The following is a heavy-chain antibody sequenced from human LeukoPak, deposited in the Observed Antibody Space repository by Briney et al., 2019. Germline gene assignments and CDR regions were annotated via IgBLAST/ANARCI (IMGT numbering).Heavy chain of an antibody. CDR3: ARGGVPATEFDY. Sequence: PSETLSLTCTVSGGSMSSHYWTWIRQPPGKGLEWIGSIYHSGNTYYNPSLKSRVTISVDTSKNQFSLKLSSVTAADTAVYYCARGGVPATEFDYWGQGTLVTVSS. J-gene: IGHJ4*02. CDR1: GGSMSSHY. V-gene: IGHV4-59*11. CDR2: IYHSGNT. D-gene: IGHD2-2*01.